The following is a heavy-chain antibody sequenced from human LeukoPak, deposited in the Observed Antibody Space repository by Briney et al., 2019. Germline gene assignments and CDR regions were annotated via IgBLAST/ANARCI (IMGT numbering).Heavy chain of an antibody. J-gene: IGHJ4*02. D-gene: IGHD6-19*01. V-gene: IGHV3-30*18. CDR2: ISYDGSNK. CDR3: AKDPDSSGWYYFDY. Sequence: GRSLRLSCAASGFTFSSYGMHWVRQAPGKGLEWVAVISYDGSNKYYADSVKGRFTISRDNSKNTLYLQMNGLRAEDTAVYCCAKDPDSSGWYYFDYWGQGTLVTVSS. CDR1: GFTFSSYG.